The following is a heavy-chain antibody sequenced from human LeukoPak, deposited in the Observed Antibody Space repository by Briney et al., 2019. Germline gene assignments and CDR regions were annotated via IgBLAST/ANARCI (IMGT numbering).Heavy chain of an antibody. Sequence: ASVKVSCKVSGYTLTELSMHWVRQAPGKGLEWMGGFDPEDGETIYAQKLQGRVTMTEDTSTDTAYMELSSLRSEDTAVYYCANRLTTDYDYVWGSYRFVDKNRAFYYWGKGTLVTVSS. J-gene: IGHJ4*02. D-gene: IGHD3-16*02. CDR2: FDPEDGET. CDR1: GYTLTELS. V-gene: IGHV1-24*01. CDR3: ANRLTTDYDYVWGSYRFVDKNRAFYY.